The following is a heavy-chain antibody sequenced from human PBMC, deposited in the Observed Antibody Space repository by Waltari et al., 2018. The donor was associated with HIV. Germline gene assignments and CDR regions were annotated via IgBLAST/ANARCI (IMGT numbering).Heavy chain of an antibody. D-gene: IGHD6-13*01. V-gene: IGHV3-33*01. Sequence: QVQLVESGGGVVLPGRSLRLSCAASGFPVSDYSLHWVRQAPGKGVEWGAVMWYLGDKKYYADSAKGRFTISRDNSKNTVYLQMNTLRAEDTAVYYCARDGGARFSSWAILGDWGQGTLVTVSS. J-gene: IGHJ4*02. CDR3: ARDGGARFSSWAILGD. CDR2: MWYLGDKK. CDR1: GFPVSDYS.